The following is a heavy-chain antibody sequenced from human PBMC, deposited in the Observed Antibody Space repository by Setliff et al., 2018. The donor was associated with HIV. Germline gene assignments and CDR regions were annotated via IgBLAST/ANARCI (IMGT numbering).Heavy chain of an antibody. Sequence: GGSLRLSCAASGFTFSSYWMSWVRQAPGKGLEWVANIKQDGSEMYYVDSVKGRFTIFKDNARNIVYLEMTSMRDEDTAVYYCANTPGYRSKWGQGTLVTVSS. CDR2: IKQDGSEM. V-gene: IGHV3-7*01. J-gene: IGHJ4*02. CDR1: GFTFSSYW. CDR3: ANTPGYRSK. D-gene: IGHD4-4*01.